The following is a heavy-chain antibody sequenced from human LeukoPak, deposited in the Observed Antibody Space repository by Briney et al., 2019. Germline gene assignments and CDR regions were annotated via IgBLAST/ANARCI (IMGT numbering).Heavy chain of an antibody. Sequence: PGGSLRLSCAASGFIFSNYAMSWVRQAPGKGLEWVSAIGGSGGSTFYADSVKGRFTISRDNSRKTLYLQMNSLRAEDTAVYYCARDGAAGGMDVWGQGTTVTVSS. V-gene: IGHV3-23*01. CDR1: GFIFSNYA. CDR2: IGGSGGST. CDR3: ARDGAAGGMDV. J-gene: IGHJ6*02. D-gene: IGHD6-13*01.